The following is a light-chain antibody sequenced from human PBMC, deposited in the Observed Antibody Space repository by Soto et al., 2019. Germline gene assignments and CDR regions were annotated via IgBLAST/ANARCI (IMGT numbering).Light chain of an antibody. V-gene: IGKV3-11*01. J-gene: IGKJ4*01. CDR2: EAS. CDR3: QQRGNWPPLT. CDR1: QSIGDS. Sequence: TQSPSALSASVGDRVTITCRASQSIGDSLAWYQQKPGQAPRLLIFEASTRATGVPARFSGSGSGTHFTLTINSLEPEDFAVYYCQQRGNWPPLTFGGGTTV.